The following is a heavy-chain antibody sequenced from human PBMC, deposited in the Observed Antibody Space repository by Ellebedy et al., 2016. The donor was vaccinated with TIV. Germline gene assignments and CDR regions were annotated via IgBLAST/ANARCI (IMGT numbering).Heavy chain of an antibody. J-gene: IGHJ4*02. CDR3: ARERLRYFEN. D-gene: IGHD3-16*01. CDR1: GFSFHDYT. CDR2: ITRDGDYT. Sequence: PGGSLRLSCAASGFSFHDYTMHWVRQAPGKGPERVSLITRDGDYTKYADSVKGRFVISRGSSRNFLSLQMNSLTTEDTALYYCARERLRYFENWGQGTLVTVSS. V-gene: IGHV3-43*01.